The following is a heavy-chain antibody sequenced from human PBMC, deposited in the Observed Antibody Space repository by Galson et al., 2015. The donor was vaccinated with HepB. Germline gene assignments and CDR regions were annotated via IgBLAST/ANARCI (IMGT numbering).Heavy chain of an antibody. CDR1: GFSFSAYA. D-gene: IGHD6-19*01. V-gene: IGHV3-64D*06. Sequence: SLRLSCAASGFSFSAYAMHWVRQAPGKGLEYVSAISGDGKHTYYVDSVKGRFTLSRDNSKNTVFLQMSDVRPGDTAVYYCVKCELISGWCPFDYCGQGTLLTVTS. J-gene: IGHJ4*02. CDR2: ISGDGKHT. CDR3: VKCELISGWCPFDY.